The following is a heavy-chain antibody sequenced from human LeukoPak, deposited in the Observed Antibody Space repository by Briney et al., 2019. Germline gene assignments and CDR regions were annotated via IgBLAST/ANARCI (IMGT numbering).Heavy chain of an antibody. CDR3: AAYYDILTDAFDI. D-gene: IGHD3-9*01. J-gene: IGHJ3*02. CDR2: KNPNSGNT. Sequence: GASVKVSCEASGYTFTSYDINWVRQATGQGLEWMGWKNPNSGNTGYAQKFQGKVTMTRNTSISTAYMELSSLRSEDTAVYYCAAYYDILTDAFDIWGQGTMVTVSS. CDR1: GYTFTSYD. V-gene: IGHV1-8*01.